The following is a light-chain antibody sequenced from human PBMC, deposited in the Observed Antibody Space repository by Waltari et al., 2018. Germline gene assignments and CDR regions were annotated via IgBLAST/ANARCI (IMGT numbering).Light chain of an antibody. V-gene: IGKV3-15*01. J-gene: IGKJ4*01. CDR2: GAY. CDR3: QQYEDWPRHS. CDR1: QNVGTS. Sequence: EIVVTQSPATLSVSPWESVTLSCRASQNVGTSLAWYQQKPCQTPRLLIFGAYSRASGVPARFSGSGSGTDVTLASSSLQSEDFAVYYCQQYEDWPRHSFGGGTKVQIE.